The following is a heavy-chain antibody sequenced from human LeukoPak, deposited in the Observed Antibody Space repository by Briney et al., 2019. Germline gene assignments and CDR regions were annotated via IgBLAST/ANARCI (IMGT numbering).Heavy chain of an antibody. V-gene: IGHV3-74*03. J-gene: IGHJ4*02. CDR1: GFTFSSSW. Sequence: GGSLRLSCAASGFTFSSSWMHWVRQGPGKGLEWVSRVNSDGSRTTYADSVKGRFTISRDNAKNALYLQMNSLRAEDMAVYYCARVVDDYDSGGFSWFDYWGQGTLVTVSS. D-gene: IGHD3-22*01. CDR3: ARVVDDYDSGGFSWFDY. CDR2: VNSDGSRT.